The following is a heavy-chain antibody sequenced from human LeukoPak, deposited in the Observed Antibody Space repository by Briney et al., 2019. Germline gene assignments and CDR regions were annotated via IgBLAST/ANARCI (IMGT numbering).Heavy chain of an antibody. CDR3: ARSPDSKAAAGDFDC. CDR2: ISSSGSTI. CDR1: GFTFSSYE. Sequence: GGSLRLSCAASGFTFSSYEMNWVRQAPGKGLEWVSYISSSGSTIYYADSVKGRFTISRDNAKNSLYLQMNSLRAEDTAVYYCARSPDSKAAAGDFDCWGQGTLVTVSS. J-gene: IGHJ4*02. D-gene: IGHD6-13*01. V-gene: IGHV3-48*03.